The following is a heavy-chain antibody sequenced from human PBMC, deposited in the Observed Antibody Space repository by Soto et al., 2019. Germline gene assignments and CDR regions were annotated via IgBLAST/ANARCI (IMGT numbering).Heavy chain of an antibody. V-gene: IGHV1-8*01. CDR1: GYTFTSYD. CDR2: MNPNSGNT. CDR3: ARAYFDWLYYYYYYMDV. D-gene: IGHD3-9*01. J-gene: IGHJ6*03. Sequence: ASVKVSCKASGYTFTSYDINWVRQATGQGLEWMGWMNPNSGNTGYAQKFQGRVTMTRNTSISTAYMELSSLRSEDTAVYYCARAYFDWLYYYYYYMDVWGKGTTVTVSS.